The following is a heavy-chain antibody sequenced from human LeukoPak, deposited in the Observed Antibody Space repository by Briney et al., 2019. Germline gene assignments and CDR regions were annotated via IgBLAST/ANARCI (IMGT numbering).Heavy chain of an antibody. CDR3: ARDPSRGLYYFDH. CDR2: IYSGGSI. D-gene: IGHD3/OR15-3a*01. J-gene: IGHJ4*02. CDR1: GLIISSNY. V-gene: IGHV3-53*01. Sequence: GGSLRLSCAAPGLIISSNYMSWVRQAPGTGLEWVSVIYSGGSIYYSDSVTGRFTISRDNSKNTLYLQMNSLRAADTAVYYCARDPSRGLYYFDHWRQGTLVTVSS.